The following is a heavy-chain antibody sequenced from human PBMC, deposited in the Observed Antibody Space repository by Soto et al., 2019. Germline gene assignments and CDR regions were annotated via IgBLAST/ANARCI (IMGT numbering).Heavy chain of an antibody. CDR1: GFSLSTSGVG. V-gene: IGHV2-5*02. Sequence: QITLKESGPTLVKPTQTLTLTCTFSGFSLSTSGVGVGWIRQPPGKALEWLALIYWDDDKRYSPSLKSRLTITKDTSKNQVVLTMTNMDPVDTATYYCAHSRSSSDFWSAHDAFDIWGQGTMVTVSS. CDR3: AHSRSSSDFWSAHDAFDI. D-gene: IGHD3-3*01. J-gene: IGHJ3*02. CDR2: IYWDDDK.